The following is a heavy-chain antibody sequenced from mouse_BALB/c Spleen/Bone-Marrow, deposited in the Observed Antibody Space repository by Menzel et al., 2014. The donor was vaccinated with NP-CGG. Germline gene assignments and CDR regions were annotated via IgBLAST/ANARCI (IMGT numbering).Heavy chain of an antibody. CDR3: ARYRLGTYFDY. V-gene: IGHV14-3*02. CDR1: GFKIKDTY. D-gene: IGHD2-14*01. Sequence: EVKLQESGAELVKPGASVKLSCTASGFKIKDTYMHWGRQRPEQGLEWIGRIDPANGDTRYDPKFQGKATITADTSSSTAYLQLSSLTSEDTAVYCCARYRLGTYFDYWGQGTTLTVSS. J-gene: IGHJ2*01. CDR2: IDPANGDT.